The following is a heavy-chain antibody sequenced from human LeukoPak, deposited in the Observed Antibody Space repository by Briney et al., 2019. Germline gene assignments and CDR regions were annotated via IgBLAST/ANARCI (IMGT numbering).Heavy chain of an antibody. CDR1: GYTFVSYD. CDR2: MSPKSGNT. D-gene: IGHD7-27*01. J-gene: IGHJ4*02. V-gene: IGHV1-8*01. Sequence: ASVKVSCKASGYTFVSYDINRVRQATGQGPEWMGWMSPKSGNTGYAQKFQGRVTMTRDTSINTAYMELSGLISEDTAVYYCTRGPPNWGYDFWGQGTLVTVSS. CDR3: TRGPPNWGYDF.